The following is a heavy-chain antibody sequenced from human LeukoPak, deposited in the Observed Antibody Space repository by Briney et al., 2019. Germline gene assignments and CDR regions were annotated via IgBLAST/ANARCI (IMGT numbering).Heavy chain of an antibody. CDR2: IYYSGST. J-gene: IGHJ5*02. CDR3: ARYSYGRTSNWFDP. D-gene: IGHD5-18*01. Sequence: SETLSLTCTVSGGSISSYYWSWNRQPPGMGLEWIGYIYYSGSTNYNPSLKSRVTISIDTSKNQFSLKLSSVTAADTAVYYCARYSYGRTSNWFDPWGQGTLVTVSS. V-gene: IGHV4-59*01. CDR1: GGSISSYY.